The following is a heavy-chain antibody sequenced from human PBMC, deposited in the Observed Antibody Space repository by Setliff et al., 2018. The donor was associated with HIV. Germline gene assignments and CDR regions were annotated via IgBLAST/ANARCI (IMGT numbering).Heavy chain of an antibody. CDR1: DGSVYGHY. Sequence: PSETLSLTCTVSDGSVYGHYWNWIRQPPGKGLEWIGYFYFSGNTNYNPSLKSRATISVDPSKNQFSLKLSSVTAADTAVYYCARGAYAYSQHHIDFWGQGTLVTVPS. CDR3: ARGAYAYSQHHIDF. CDR2: FYFSGNT. D-gene: IGHD3-16*01. V-gene: IGHV4-59*02. J-gene: IGHJ4*02.